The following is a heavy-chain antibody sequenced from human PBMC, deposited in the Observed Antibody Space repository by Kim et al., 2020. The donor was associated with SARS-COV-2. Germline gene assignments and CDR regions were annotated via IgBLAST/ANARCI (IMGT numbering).Heavy chain of an antibody. CDR3: ARDRLGIVGATDRCGDCYGMDV. Sequence: ASVKVSCKASGYTFTSYYMHWVRQAPGQGLEWMGIINPSGGSTSYAQKFQGRVTMTRDTSTSTVYMELSSLRSEDTAVYYCARDRLGIVGATDRCGDCYGMDVWGQGTTVTVSS. CDR1: GYTFTSYY. CDR2: INPSGGST. J-gene: IGHJ6*02. D-gene: IGHD1-26*01. V-gene: IGHV1-46*01.